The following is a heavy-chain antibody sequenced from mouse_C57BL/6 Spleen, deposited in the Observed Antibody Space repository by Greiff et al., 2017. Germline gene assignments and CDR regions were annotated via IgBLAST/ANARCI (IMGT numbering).Heavy chain of an antibody. Sequence: QVQLQQSGAELVKPGASVKISCKASGYAFSSYWMNWVKQRPGKGLEWIGQIYPGDGDTNYNRKFKGKATLTADKSSSTAYMQLSSLASEDSAVYFCAKLYYYGSRYYAMDYWGQGTSVTVSS. CDR1: GYAFSSYW. D-gene: IGHD1-1*01. V-gene: IGHV1-80*01. J-gene: IGHJ4*01. CDR2: IYPGDGDT. CDR3: AKLYYYGSRYYAMDY.